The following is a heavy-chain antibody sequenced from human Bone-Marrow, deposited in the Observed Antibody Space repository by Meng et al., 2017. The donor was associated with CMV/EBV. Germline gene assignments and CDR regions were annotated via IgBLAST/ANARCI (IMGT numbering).Heavy chain of an antibody. V-gene: IGHV4-39*07. Sequence: SETLSLTCTVSGGSISSSSYYWGWIRQPPGKGLEWIGSIYYSGSTYYNPSLKSRVTISVDTSKNQFSLKLSSVTAADTAVYYCARGNTVVTHDNWGQGTLVTVSS. CDR3: ARGNTVVTHDN. J-gene: IGHJ4*02. CDR1: GGSISSSSYY. D-gene: IGHD4-23*01. CDR2: IYYSGST.